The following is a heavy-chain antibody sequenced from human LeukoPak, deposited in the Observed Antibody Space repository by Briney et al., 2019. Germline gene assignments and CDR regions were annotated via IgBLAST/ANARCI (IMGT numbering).Heavy chain of an antibody. CDR3: ARHALPRYASTQPFGA. Sequence: GESLKISCQVSGDDFSTSWIGWVRQVPGKGLDWMGIIFPEDSDTRYSPSFQGHVTFSADKSTNTAYLHWDSPRASDTAIYFCARHALPRYASTQPFGAWGQGTLVTVSS. CDR1: GDDFSTSW. D-gene: IGHD2-2*01. CDR2: IFPEDSDT. V-gene: IGHV5-51*01. J-gene: IGHJ5*02.